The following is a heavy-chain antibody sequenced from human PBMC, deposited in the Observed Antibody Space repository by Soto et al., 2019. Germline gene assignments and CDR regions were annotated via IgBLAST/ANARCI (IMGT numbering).Heavy chain of an antibody. D-gene: IGHD3-22*01. CDR1: GFTFSSYA. CDR2: ISGSGGST. Sequence: GGSLRLSCAASGFTFSSYAMSWVRQAPGKGLEWVSAISGSGGSTYYADSVKGRFTISRDNSKNTLYLQMNSLRAEDTAVYYCAKQMDYDSSGYWSDYWGQGTLVTVSS. CDR3: AKQMDYDSSGYWSDY. J-gene: IGHJ4*02. V-gene: IGHV3-23*01.